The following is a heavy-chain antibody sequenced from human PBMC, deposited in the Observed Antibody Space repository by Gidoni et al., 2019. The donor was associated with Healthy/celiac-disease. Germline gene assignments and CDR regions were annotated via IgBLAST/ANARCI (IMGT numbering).Heavy chain of an antibody. J-gene: IGHJ4*02. V-gene: IGHV4-61*01. CDR3: ARVSRLLWFGEPSPSFDY. CDR1: GGSVVSGSYS. CDR2: IYYSGST. D-gene: IGHD3-10*01. Sequence: QVQLHESGPGLVKPSETLSLPCTVSGGSVVSGSYSWSWIRQPPGKGLELIGYIYYSGSTNYNPSLKSRVTISVDTSKNQFSLKLSSVTAADTAVYYCARVSRLLWFGEPSPSFDYWGQGTLVTVSS.